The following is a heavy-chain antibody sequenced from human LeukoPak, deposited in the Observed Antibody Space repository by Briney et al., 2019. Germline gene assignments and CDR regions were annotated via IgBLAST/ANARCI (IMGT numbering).Heavy chain of an antibody. V-gene: IGHV3-30-3*01. CDR2: ISYDGNNK. CDR3: ARDHNGGYVHDAFDI. J-gene: IGHJ3*02. CDR1: GFTFSSYA. D-gene: IGHD5-12*01. Sequence: PGGSLRLSCAASGFTFSSYAMHWVRQAPGKGLEWVAVISYDGNNKYYADSVKGRFSISRDNSKNTLYLQMNSLRAEDTAIYSCARDHNGGYVHDAFDIWGQGTMVTVSS.